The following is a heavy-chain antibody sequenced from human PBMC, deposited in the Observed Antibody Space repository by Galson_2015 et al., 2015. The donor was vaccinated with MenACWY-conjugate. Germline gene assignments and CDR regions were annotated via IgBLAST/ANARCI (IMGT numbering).Heavy chain of an antibody. D-gene: IGHD1-26*01. V-gene: IGHV5-51*01. CDR1: GYRLTTYW. Sequence: QSRAAANKPGESLQISCKGSGYRLTTYWLGWVRQMPGSGLAWMGLIAPHNSNTRYSPSFQGQVTISADESISPAFLQGSSLKASDTAMYYCARHPPGGRGMDVWGRGTTVTVSS. CDR3: ARHPPGGRGMDV. J-gene: IGHJ6*02. CDR2: IAPHNSNT.